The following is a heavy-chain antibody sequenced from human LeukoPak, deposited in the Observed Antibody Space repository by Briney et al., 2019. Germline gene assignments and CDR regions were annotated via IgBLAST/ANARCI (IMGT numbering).Heavy chain of an antibody. CDR2: INPNSGGT. V-gene: IGHV1-2*02. CDR1: VYTFTGYY. J-gene: IGHJ4*02. CDR3: AREDKVSEGVFDY. Sequence: ASVKVSCKASVYTFTGYYMHWVRQAPGQGLEWMGWINPNSGGTNYAQKFQGRVTMTRDTSISPAYMELSRLRSDDTAVYYCAREDKVSEGVFDYWGQGTLVTVSS. D-gene: IGHD5/OR15-5a*01.